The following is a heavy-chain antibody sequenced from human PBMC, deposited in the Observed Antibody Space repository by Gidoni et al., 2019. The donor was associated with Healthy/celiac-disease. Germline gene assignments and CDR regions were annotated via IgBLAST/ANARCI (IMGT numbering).Heavy chain of an antibody. CDR1: GGTFISYA. V-gene: IGHV1-69*06. CDR2: IIPIFGTA. D-gene: IGHD3-22*01. CDR3: ARSGQYYYDSSGYFNWFDP. Sequence: QVQLVQSGAEVKKPGSSVKVSCKASGGTFISYAISWVRQAPGQGLEWMGGIIPIFGTANYAQKFQGRVTITADKSTSTAYMELSSLRSEDTAVYYCARSGQYYYDSSGYFNWFDPWGQGTLVTVSS. J-gene: IGHJ5*02.